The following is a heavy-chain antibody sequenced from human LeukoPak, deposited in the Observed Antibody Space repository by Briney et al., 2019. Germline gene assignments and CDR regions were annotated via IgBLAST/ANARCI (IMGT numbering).Heavy chain of an antibody. CDR3: ARVRSSYGYLNWYFDL. Sequence: SETLSLTCSVSGGYISSYYWSWIRQPPGKGLEWIGYIYYSGSTNYNSSLKSRVTISVDTSKNQFSLKLSSVTAADTAVYYCARVRSSYGYLNWYFDLWGRGTLVTVSS. J-gene: IGHJ2*01. D-gene: IGHD5-18*01. V-gene: IGHV4-59*12. CDR1: GGYISSYY. CDR2: IYYSGST.